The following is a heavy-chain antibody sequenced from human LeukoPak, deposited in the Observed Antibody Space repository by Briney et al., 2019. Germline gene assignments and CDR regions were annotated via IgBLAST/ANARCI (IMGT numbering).Heavy chain of an antibody. V-gene: IGHV1-2*02. CDR3: ASNYDSPRDYYYMDV. CDR1: GYTFTGYY. Sequence: ASVKVSCKASGYTFTGYYMHWVRQAPGQGLEWMGWINPNSGGTNYAQKFQGRVTMTRDTSISTAYMELSRLRSDDTAVYYCASNYDSPRDYYYMDVWGKGTTVTISS. J-gene: IGHJ6*03. CDR2: INPNSGGT. D-gene: IGHD3-22*01.